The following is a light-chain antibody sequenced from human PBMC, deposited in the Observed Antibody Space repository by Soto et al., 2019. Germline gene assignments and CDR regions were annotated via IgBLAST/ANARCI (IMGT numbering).Light chain of an antibody. V-gene: IGLV1-40*01. CDR3: QSYDNRLSGSV. CDR2: GNV. Sequence: QSVLTQPPSVSGAPGQTVTISCTGSSSNIGADYDVHWYQQLPGKAPKLLIHGNVNRPSGVPDRFSCSKSGTSASLAITGLQAEDEADYSCQSYDNRLSGSVFGGGTKLTVL. CDR1: SSNIGADYD. J-gene: IGLJ2*01.